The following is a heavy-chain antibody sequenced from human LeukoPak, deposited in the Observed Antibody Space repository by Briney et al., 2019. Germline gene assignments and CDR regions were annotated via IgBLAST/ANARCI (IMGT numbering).Heavy chain of an antibody. Sequence: SETLSLTCTVSGYSISSGYYWGWIRQPPGKGPEWIGEINHSGSTNYNPSLKSRVTISVDTSKNQFSLKLSSVTAADTAVYYCARLVVRGGVAYYYYYYMDVWGKGTTVTISS. D-gene: IGHD3-10*01. CDR2: INHSGST. CDR3: ARLVVRGGVAYYYYYYMDV. J-gene: IGHJ6*03. CDR1: GYSISSGYY. V-gene: IGHV4-38-2*02.